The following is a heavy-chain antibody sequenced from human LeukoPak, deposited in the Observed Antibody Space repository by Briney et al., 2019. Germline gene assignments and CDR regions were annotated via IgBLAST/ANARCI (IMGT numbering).Heavy chain of an antibody. Sequence: GGSLRLSCAASGFTFSTYSMNWVRQAPGKGLEWVSSISSSSSYKYYADSVKGRFTISRDNAKNSLYLQMNSLRAEDTAVYYCAREGVELRYFDWLIRFDYWGQGTLVTVSS. J-gene: IGHJ4*02. CDR3: AREGVELRYFDWLIRFDY. V-gene: IGHV3-21*01. D-gene: IGHD3-9*01. CDR2: ISSSSSYK. CDR1: GFTFSTYS.